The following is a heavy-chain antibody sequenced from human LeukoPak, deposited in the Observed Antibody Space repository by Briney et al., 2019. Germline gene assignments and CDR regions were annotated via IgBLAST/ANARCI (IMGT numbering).Heavy chain of an antibody. V-gene: IGHV3-23*01. D-gene: IGHD5-12*01. Sequence: GGSLRLSCAASGFTFSSYAMNWVRQAPGKGLEWVSFITSGGNTYYADSVKGRFTTSRDNSKNTLYVQMNSLRAEDTAIYYCARGRGYRDYDRPLDYWGQGTLVTVSS. CDR1: GFTFSSYA. J-gene: IGHJ4*02. CDR3: ARGRGYRDYDRPLDY. CDR2: ITSGGNT.